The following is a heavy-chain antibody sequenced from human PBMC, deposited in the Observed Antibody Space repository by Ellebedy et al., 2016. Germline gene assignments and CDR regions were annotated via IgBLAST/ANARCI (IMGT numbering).Heavy chain of an antibody. CDR3: ARGYSSSWYTFDY. Sequence: GESLKISCTASGFTFGDYAMSWFRQAPGKGLEWVAVISYDGSNKYYADSVKGRFTISRDNSKNTLYLQMNSLRAEDTAVYYCARGYSSSWYTFDYWGQGTLVTVSS. J-gene: IGHJ4*02. CDR1: GFTFGDYA. V-gene: IGHV3-30*04. CDR2: ISYDGSNK. D-gene: IGHD6-13*01.